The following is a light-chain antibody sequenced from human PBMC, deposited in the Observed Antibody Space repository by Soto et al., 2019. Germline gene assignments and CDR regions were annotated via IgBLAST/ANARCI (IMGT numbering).Light chain of an antibody. V-gene: IGKV3-11*01. CDR1: QTVSSY. J-gene: IGKJ4*01. CDR2: DAS. CDR3: QQRSDWPST. Sequence: EIVLTQSPATLSLSPGDRATLSCRASQTVSSYLAWYQQKPGQAPRLLIYDASSRATGIPARFSGSGSGTDLPLTITSLEPEVFAVYYCQQRSDWPSTFGGGTKVEIK.